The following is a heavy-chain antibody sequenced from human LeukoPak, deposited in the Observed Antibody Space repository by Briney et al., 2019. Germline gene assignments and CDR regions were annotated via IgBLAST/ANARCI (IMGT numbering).Heavy chain of an antibody. CDR2: INHSGNT. CDR3: ARVDIVVVPAAIGNWFDP. Sequence: SETLSLTCAVYGGSFSGYYWSWIRQPPGKGLEWIGEINHSGNTNYNPSLKSRVTISVDTSKNQFPLKLSSVTAADTAVYYCARVDIVVVPAAIGNWFDPWGQGTLVTVSS. D-gene: IGHD2-2*01. V-gene: IGHV4-34*01. CDR1: GGSFSGYY. J-gene: IGHJ5*02.